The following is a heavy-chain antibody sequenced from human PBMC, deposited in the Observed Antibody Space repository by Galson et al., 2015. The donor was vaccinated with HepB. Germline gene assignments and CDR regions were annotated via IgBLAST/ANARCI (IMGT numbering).Heavy chain of an antibody. D-gene: IGHD1-26*01. Sequence: SLRLSCAASGFTFDDYGMHWVRQAPGKGLEWVSGISWNSGSIGYADSVKGRFTISRDNAKNSLYLQMNSLRAEDTALYYCATVSSGSFDFDYWGQGTLVTVSS. J-gene: IGHJ4*02. CDR2: ISWNSGSI. CDR3: ATVSSGSFDFDY. CDR1: GFTFDDYG. V-gene: IGHV3-9*01.